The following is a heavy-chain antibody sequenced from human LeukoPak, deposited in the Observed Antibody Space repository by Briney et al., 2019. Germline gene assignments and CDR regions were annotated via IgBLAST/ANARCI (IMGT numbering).Heavy chain of an antibody. D-gene: IGHD4-17*01. Sequence: GGSLRLSCAASGFSFSNAWMSWVRQAPGKGLEWVGRIKSKSDGETRDYAAPVRGRFAISRDDSKNTLFLLMNGLKTDDTAVYFCITDPGDYENFWGQGTLVTVSS. J-gene: IGHJ4*02. CDR3: ITDPGDYENF. CDR1: GFSFSNAW. V-gene: IGHV3-15*01. CDR2: IKSKSDGETR.